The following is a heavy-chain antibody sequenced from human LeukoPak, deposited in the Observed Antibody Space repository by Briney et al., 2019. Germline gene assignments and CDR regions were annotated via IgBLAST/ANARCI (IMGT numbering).Heavy chain of an antibody. CDR2: IYTSGST. V-gene: IGHV4-61*02. D-gene: IGHD2/OR15-2a*01. CDR1: GGSISSGSYY. J-gene: IGHJ4*02. CDR3: ARDASFMTILDY. Sequence: PSQTLSLTCTVSGGSISSGSYYWSWIRQPAGKGLEWIGRIYTSGSTNYNPSLKSRVTMSVDTSKNQFSLKLSSVTAADTAVYYCARDASFMTILDYWGQGTLVTVSS.